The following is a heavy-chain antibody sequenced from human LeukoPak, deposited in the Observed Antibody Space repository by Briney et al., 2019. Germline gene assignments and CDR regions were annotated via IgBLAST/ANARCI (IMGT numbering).Heavy chain of an antibody. CDR1: GFTFSSYW. CDR2: IKQDGSEK. Sequence: PGGSLRLSCAASGFTFSSYWMSWVRQAPGKGLDWVANIKQDGSEKYYVDSVKGRFTISRDNAKNSLYLQMNSLRAEDTAVYYCASFSGYEYYYYGMDVWGKGTTVTVSS. D-gene: IGHD5-12*01. J-gene: IGHJ6*04. CDR3: ASFSGYEYYYYGMDV. V-gene: IGHV3-7*03.